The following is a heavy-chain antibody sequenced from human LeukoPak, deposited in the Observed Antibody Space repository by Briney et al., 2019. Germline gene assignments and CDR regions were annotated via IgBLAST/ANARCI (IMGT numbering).Heavy chain of an antibody. CDR2: IIPIFGTA. J-gene: IGHJ4*02. CDR1: GGTFSSYA. V-gene: IGHV1-69*13. CDR3: AGGNTVVTWGNFDY. D-gene: IGHD4-23*01. Sequence: SVKVSCKASGGTFSSYAISWVRQAPGQGLEWMGGIIPIFGTANYAQKFQGRVTITADEPTSTAYMELSSLRSEDTAVYYCAGGNTVVTWGNFDYWGQGTLVTVSS.